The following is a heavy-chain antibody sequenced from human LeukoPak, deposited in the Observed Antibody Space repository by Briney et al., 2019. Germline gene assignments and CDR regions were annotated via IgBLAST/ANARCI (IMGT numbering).Heavy chain of an antibody. CDR1: GGSFSGYY. D-gene: IGHD3-10*01. CDR3: ASKRRGAFDI. J-gene: IGHJ3*02. CDR2: INHSGST. Sequence: PSETLSLTYAVYGGSFSGYYWSWIRQPPGKGLEWIGEINHSGSTNYNPSLKSRVTISVDTSKNQFSLKLSSVTAADTAVYYCASKRRGAFDIWGQGTMVTVSS. V-gene: IGHV4-34*01.